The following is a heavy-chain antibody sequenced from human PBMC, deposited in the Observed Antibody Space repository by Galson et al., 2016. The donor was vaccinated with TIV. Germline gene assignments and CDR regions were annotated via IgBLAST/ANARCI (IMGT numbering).Heavy chain of an antibody. CDR3: ARPSDSSWYFDL. D-gene: IGHD6-13*01. CDR1: GDSFSNYY. Sequence: SVKVSCKASGDSFSNYYINWVRQAPGQGPEWMGGIVPIYRSPKYARRFQDRVTITADESTSTVFVELTGLTSDDTATYYCARPSDSSWYFDLWGRGTQVIGS. V-gene: IGHV1-69*13. CDR2: IVPIYRSP. J-gene: IGHJ2*01.